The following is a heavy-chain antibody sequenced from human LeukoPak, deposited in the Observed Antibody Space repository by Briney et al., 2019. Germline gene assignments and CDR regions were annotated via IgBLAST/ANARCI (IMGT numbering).Heavy chain of an antibody. V-gene: IGHV4-4*07. D-gene: IGHD6-19*01. CDR3: ARDAGKRVAVAVRGYFDL. Sequence: SETLSLTCTVSGGSISSYHWSWIRQPAGEGLEWIGRIYTSGSTNYNPSLKSRVTMSVDTSKNQFSLKLSSVTAADTAVYYCARDAGKRVAVAVRGYFDLWGRGTLVTVSS. CDR1: GGSISSYH. J-gene: IGHJ2*01. CDR2: IYTSGST.